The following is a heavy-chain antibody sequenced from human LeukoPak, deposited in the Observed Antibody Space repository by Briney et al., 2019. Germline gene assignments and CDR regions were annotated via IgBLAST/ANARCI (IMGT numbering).Heavy chain of an antibody. D-gene: IGHD3-16*01. V-gene: IGHV3-21*01. CDR3: ARDPSRCVRVGHYDY. CDR1: GFTFSTSA. CDR2: IDLDSSHI. J-gene: IGHJ4*02. Sequence: GGSLRLSCAASGFTFSTSAMNWVRQVPGKGLEWVSSIDLDSSHIYYAASVRGRFTISRDNARNSVYLQMNSLRVGDTALYDGARDPSRCVRVGHYDYWGQGTLVAVSS.